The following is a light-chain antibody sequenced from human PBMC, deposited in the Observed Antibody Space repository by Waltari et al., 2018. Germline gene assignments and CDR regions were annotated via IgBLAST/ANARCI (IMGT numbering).Light chain of an antibody. CDR1: QSISNY. CDR3: QQSYNTPRA. Sequence: DIQTTQSPSSLSASVGDRVTITCRASQSISNYLNWYQQKPGKAPKLLIYAASSLQSGVPSRFSGSGSGTDFTLTISSLQPEDFATYYCQQSYNTPRAFGQGTKVEIK. J-gene: IGKJ1*01. CDR2: AAS. V-gene: IGKV1-39*01.